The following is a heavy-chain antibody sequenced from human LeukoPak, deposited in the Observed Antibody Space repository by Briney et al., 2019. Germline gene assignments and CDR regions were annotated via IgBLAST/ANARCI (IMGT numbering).Heavy chain of an antibody. Sequence: PGGSLRLSCAASGFTFSSYSMNWVRQAPGKGLEWVSSISSSSSYIYYADSVKGRFTISRGNAKNSLYLQMNSLRAEDTAVYYCARDLRSTDDSYWGQGTLVTVSS. V-gene: IGHV3-21*01. CDR1: GFTFSSYS. D-gene: IGHD2-2*01. CDR2: ISSSSSYI. CDR3: ARDLRSTDDSY. J-gene: IGHJ4*02.